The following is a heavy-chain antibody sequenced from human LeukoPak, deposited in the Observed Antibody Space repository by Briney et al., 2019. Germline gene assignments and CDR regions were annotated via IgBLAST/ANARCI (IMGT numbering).Heavy chain of an antibody. CDR2: ISSSSSYI. J-gene: IGHJ6*02. Sequence: GGSLRLSCAASGFTFSSYSVHWVREATGEGLGWGSSISSSSSYIYYADSVKGRFTISRDNAKNALYLQMSSLRAEDTAVYFCARVGAVPGFYYYYGMDVWGQGTTVTVSS. CDR3: ARVGAVPGFYYYYGMDV. V-gene: IGHV3-21*01. D-gene: IGHD6-19*01. CDR1: GFTFSSYS.